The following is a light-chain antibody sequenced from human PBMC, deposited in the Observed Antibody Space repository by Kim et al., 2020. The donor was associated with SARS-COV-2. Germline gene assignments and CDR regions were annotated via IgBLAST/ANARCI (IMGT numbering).Light chain of an antibody. CDR3: QQYDDWPPWT. CDR2: GVS. V-gene: IGKV3-15*01. J-gene: IGKJ1*01. Sequence: SPGETATLSCRASQSVSSNVAWYQQKPGQAPRLLIYGVSTRATDIPARFSGSGSGTDFTLTISSLQSEDLAVYHCQQYDDWPPWTFGQGTKVDIK. CDR1: QSVSSN.